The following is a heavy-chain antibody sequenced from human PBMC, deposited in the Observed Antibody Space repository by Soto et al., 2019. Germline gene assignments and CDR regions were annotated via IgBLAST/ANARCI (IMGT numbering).Heavy chain of an antibody. CDR3: ARDSHDYGDLPDPNAFDI. V-gene: IGHV1-69*13. CDR2: IIPIFGTA. J-gene: IGHJ3*02. D-gene: IGHD4-17*01. Sequence: GASVKVSCKASGGTFSSYAIIWVRQAPGQGLEWMGGIIPIFGTANYAQKFQGRVTITADESTSTAYMELRSLRSDDTAVYYCARDSHDYGDLPDPNAFDIWGQGTMVTVSS. CDR1: GGTFSSYA.